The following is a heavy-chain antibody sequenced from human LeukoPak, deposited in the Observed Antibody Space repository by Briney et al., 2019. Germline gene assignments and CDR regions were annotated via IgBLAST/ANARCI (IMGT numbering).Heavy chain of an antibody. D-gene: IGHD1-26*01. J-gene: IGHJ6*03. CDR1: GGSFSGYY. CDR2: INHSGST. Sequence: SETLSLTCAVYGGSFSGYYWSWIRQPPGKGLEWIGEINHSGSTNYNPSLKSRVTISVDTSKNQFSLKLSSVTAADTAVYYCARDKVGTIDFYYSYYMDVWGKGTTVTVSS. CDR3: ARDKVGTIDFYYSYYMDV. V-gene: IGHV4-34*01.